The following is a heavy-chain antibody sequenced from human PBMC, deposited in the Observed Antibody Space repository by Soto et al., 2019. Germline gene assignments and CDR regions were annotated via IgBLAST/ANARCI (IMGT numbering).Heavy chain of an antibody. V-gene: IGHV2-70*01. J-gene: IGHJ4*02. CDR2: IDWDDDK. D-gene: IGHD3-22*01. CDR1: GFSLTTGGMC. Sequence: SGPTLVNPTQTLTLTCTFSGFSLTTGGMCVAWIRQPPGKALEWLALIDWDDDKNYSTSLXXRLTISKDTSKNQVVLTMTNMEPVDTATHDCARVPGYYDSTGFIGFDSWGQGTPVTVYS. CDR3: ARVPGYYDSTGFIGFDS.